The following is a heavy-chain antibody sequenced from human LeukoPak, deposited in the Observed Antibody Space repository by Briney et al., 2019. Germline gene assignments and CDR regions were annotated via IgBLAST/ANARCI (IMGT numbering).Heavy chain of an antibody. CDR3: ARDRHCSGGSCYGY. CDR2: ISSSGSTI. D-gene: IGHD2-15*01. CDR1: GFTFSSYE. Sequence: GGSLRLSCAASGFTFSSYEMNWGRQAPGEGLEWGSYISSSGSTIYYADSVKGRFTISRDNAKNSLYLQMNSLRAEDTAVYYCARDRHCSGGSCYGYWGQGTLVAVSS. V-gene: IGHV3-48*03. J-gene: IGHJ4*02.